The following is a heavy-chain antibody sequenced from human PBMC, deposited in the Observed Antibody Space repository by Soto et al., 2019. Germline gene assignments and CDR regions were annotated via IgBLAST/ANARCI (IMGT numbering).Heavy chain of an antibody. Sequence: QLQLQESGPGLVKPSETLSLTCTVSGGSISSSSYYWGWIRQPPGKGLEWIGSIYYSGSTYYNPSLKSRVTISVDTSKNQFSLKLSSVTAADTAVYYCARHGDRGGYDILTGYTHPTDYWGQGTLVTVSS. CDR1: GGSISSSSYY. CDR2: IYYSGST. V-gene: IGHV4-39*01. D-gene: IGHD3-9*01. J-gene: IGHJ4*02. CDR3: ARHGDRGGYDILTGYTHPTDY.